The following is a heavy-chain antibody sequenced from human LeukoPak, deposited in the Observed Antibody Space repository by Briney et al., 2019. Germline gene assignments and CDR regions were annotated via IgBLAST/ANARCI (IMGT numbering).Heavy chain of an antibody. CDR2: IYYSGST. V-gene: IGHV4-39*07. Sequence: SETLSLTCTVSGGSISSSSYYWGWIRQPPGKGLEWIGSIYYSGSTYYNPSLKSRVTISVDTSKNQFSLKLSSVTAADTAVYYCARDNCSSTSCYRHYYYMDVWGKGTTVTVSS. CDR1: GGSISSSSYY. J-gene: IGHJ6*03. D-gene: IGHD2-2*02. CDR3: ARDNCSSTSCYRHYYYMDV.